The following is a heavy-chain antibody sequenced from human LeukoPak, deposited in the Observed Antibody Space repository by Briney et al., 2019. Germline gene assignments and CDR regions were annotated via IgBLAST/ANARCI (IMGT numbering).Heavy chain of an antibody. CDR2: IYYSGST. CDR1: GGSVSSGSYY. CDR3: ARDPSAGYSSGWYDY. Sequence: SETLSLTCTVSGGSVSSGSYYWSWIRQPPGKGLEWIGYIYYSGSTNYNPPLKGRVTISVDTSKNQFSLKLSSVTAADTAVYYCARDPSAGYSSGWYDYWGQGTLVTVSS. D-gene: IGHD6-19*01. V-gene: IGHV4-61*01. J-gene: IGHJ4*02.